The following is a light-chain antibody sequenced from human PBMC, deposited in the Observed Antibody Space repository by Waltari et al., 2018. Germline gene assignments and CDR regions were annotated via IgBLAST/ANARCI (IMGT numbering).Light chain of an antibody. J-gene: IGKJ1*01. V-gene: IGKV3-11*01. Sequence: EIVLNQAPVTLSLSSGEGATLSCRGSQSVSRQLVWYQQKRGQAPSLLIYDASNWATGIPARFSGSGSGTDFTLTISSLEPEDFAVYYCQQCNNSPPTFGQGTKVEIK. CDR2: DAS. CDR3: QQCNNSPPT. CDR1: QSVSRQ.